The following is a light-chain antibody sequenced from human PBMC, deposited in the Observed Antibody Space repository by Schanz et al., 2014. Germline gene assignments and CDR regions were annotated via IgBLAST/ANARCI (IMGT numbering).Light chain of an antibody. CDR1: QSVDYKY. V-gene: IGKV3-20*01. Sequence: PGERATLSCRAGQSVDYKYLTWYQQSPGQAPRLLIYAASFRATGISDRFIGSGSGTDFTLTITRLEPEDFAVFYCQQFIDVPWTFGQGTKVEVK. J-gene: IGKJ1*01. CDR2: AAS. CDR3: QQFIDVPWT.